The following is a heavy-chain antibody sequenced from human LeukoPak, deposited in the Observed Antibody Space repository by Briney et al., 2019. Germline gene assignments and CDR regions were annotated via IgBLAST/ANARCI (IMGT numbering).Heavy chain of an antibody. CDR2: IIPIFGTA. D-gene: IGHD3-22*01. J-gene: IGHJ4*02. CDR1: GGTFSSYA. V-gene: IGHV1-69*13. CDR3: ARDRADFNYYDSSGPFDY. Sequence: SVKVSCKASGGTFSSYAISWVRQAPGQGLEWMGGIIPIFGTANYAQKFQGRVTITADESTSTAYMELSSLRSEDTAVYYCARDRADFNYYDSSGPFDYWGQGTLVTVSS.